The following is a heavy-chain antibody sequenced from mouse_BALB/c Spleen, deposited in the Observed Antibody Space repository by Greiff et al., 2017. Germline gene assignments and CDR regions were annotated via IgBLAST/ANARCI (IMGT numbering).Heavy chain of an antibody. D-gene: IGHD2-1*01. CDR1: GFTFSSYA. CDR2: ISSGGSYT. Sequence: EVMLVESGGGLVKPGGSLKLSCAASGFTFSSYAMSWVRQTPEKRLEWVATISSGGSYTYYPDSAKGRFTISRDNAKNTLYLQMSSLRSEDTAMYYCASTSYAMDYWGQGTSVTVSS. J-gene: IGHJ4*01. V-gene: IGHV5-9-1*01. CDR3: ASTSYAMDY.